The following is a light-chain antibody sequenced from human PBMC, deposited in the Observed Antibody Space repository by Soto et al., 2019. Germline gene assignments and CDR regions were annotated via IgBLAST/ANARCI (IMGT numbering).Light chain of an antibody. CDR3: QSFDCSRTGLI. J-gene: IGLJ2*01. V-gene: IGLV1-40*01. CDR2: ANT. Sequence: QSVLTQPPSVTGAPGQRVTISCTGNNSNIGAGSGVNWYQQFPDKAPKLLIYANTHRPSGVPDRFSGSTSATSASLAITGLQTQDEADYYCQSFDCSRTGLIFGGGTKLTVL. CDR1: NSNIGAGSG.